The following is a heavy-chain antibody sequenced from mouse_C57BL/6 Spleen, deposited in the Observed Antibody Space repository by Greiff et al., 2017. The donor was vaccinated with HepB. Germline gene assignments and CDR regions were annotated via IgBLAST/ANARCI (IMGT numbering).Heavy chain of an antibody. CDR3: ARDNYGSSYAMDY. Sequence: VQLQQPGAELVRPGSSVKLSCKASGYTFTSYWMHWVKQRPIQGLEWIGNIDPSDSETHYNQKFKDKATLTVDKSSSTAYMQLSSLTSEDSAVYYCARDNYGSSYAMDYWGQGTSVTVSS. CDR2: IDPSDSET. CDR1: GYTFTSYW. J-gene: IGHJ4*01. V-gene: IGHV1-52*01. D-gene: IGHD1-1*01.